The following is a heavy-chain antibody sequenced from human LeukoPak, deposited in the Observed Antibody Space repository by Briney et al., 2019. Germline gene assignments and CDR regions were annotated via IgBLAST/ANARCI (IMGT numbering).Heavy chain of an antibody. Sequence: SETLSLTCAVYCGSFSGYYWSWIRQPPGKGLEWIGEINHSGSTNYNPSLKSRVTISVDTSKNQFSLKLSSVTAADTAVYYCARHLGPLLWFGEGFFDYWGQGTLVTVSS. V-gene: IGHV4-34*01. CDR2: INHSGST. CDR1: CGSFSGYY. CDR3: ARHLGPLLWFGEGFFDY. J-gene: IGHJ4*02. D-gene: IGHD3-10*01.